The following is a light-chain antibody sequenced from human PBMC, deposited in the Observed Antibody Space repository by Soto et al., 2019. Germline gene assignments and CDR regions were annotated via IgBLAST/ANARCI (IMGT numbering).Light chain of an antibody. CDR2: GAS. CDR3: RQYGRSPFT. J-gene: IGKJ3*01. V-gene: IGKV3-20*01. Sequence: EIVLTQSPGTLSLSPGERATLSCRASQSVSSNNLAWYQQRPGQAPRAVIYGASTRATGIPERFSGSGSGTDFTLTISRLEPEDFAVYYCRQYGRSPFTFGPGTKVDIK. CDR1: QSVSSNN.